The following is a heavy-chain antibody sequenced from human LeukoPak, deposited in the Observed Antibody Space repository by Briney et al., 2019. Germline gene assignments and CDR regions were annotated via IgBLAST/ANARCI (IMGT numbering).Heavy chain of an antibody. CDR1: GFTFSSYE. J-gene: IGHJ6*02. V-gene: IGHV3-48*03. Sequence: GGSLRLSCAASGFTFSSYEMNWVRQAPGKGLEWVSYISSSGSTMYYADSVKGRFTISRDNAKNSLYLQMNSLRAEDTAVYYCAIDIPHYYNGMDVWGQGTTVTVSS. CDR3: AIDIPHYYNGMDV. CDR2: ISSSGSTM.